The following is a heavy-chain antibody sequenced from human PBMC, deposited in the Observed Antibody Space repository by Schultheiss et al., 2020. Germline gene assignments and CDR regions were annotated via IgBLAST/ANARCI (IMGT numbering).Heavy chain of an antibody. CDR3: AKDSFERSTPFDY. Sequence: GGSLRLSCAASGFTFSSYGMHWVRQAPGKGLEWVAVISYDGSNKYYADSVKGRFTISRDNSKNTLYLQMNSLRAEDTAVYYCAKDSFERSTPFDYWGQGTLVNVSS. CDR1: GFTFSSYG. J-gene: IGHJ4*02. CDR2: ISYDGSNK. V-gene: IGHV3-30*18. D-gene: IGHD5-24*01.